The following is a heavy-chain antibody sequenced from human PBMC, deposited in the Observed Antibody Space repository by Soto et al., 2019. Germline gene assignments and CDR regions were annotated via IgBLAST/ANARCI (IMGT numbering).Heavy chain of an antibody. J-gene: IGHJ4*02. Sequence: SETLSLTCNVSGGSIDRSNYYWDWLRQPPGKGLEWIGTTYYNGNAYYNPSLKSRVSMSVDTSKNQFSLKLVSVTAADTAVYYCARHFVAVVIKGWVYWGQGTLVTVSS. CDR2: TYYNGNA. V-gene: IGHV4-39*01. CDR3: ARHFVAVVIKGWVY. D-gene: IGHD3-10*01. CDR1: GGSIDRSNYY.